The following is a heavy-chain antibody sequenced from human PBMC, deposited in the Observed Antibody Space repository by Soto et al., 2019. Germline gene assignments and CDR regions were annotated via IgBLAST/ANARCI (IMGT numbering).Heavy chain of an antibody. CDR1: GGSISSGGYY. Sequence: SETLSLTCTVSGGSISSGGYYWSWIRQHPGKGLEWIGYIYYSGSTYYNPSLKSRVTISVDTSKNQFSLKLSSVTAADTAVYYCARRVTGSPNWYFDLWGRGTLVTVSS. D-gene: IGHD2-21*02. J-gene: IGHJ2*01. V-gene: IGHV4-31*03. CDR2: IYYSGST. CDR3: ARRVTGSPNWYFDL.